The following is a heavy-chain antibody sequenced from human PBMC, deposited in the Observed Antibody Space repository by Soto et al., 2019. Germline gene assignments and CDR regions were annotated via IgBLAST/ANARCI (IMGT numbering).Heavy chain of an antibody. V-gene: IGHV1-46*01. CDR1: GYTLTTYY. Sequence: ASVKVFCKASGYTLTTYYMHWVRQAPGQGLEWMGIINPTGGSTTYAQKFQGRVTMTRDTSTSTVYMELSSLKSEDTAVYYCARDPFYSNSWQGEDYYYYYGMDVWGQGTTVTVSS. CDR2: INPTGGST. CDR3: ARDPFYSNSWQGEDYYYYYGMDV. J-gene: IGHJ6*02. D-gene: IGHD6-13*01.